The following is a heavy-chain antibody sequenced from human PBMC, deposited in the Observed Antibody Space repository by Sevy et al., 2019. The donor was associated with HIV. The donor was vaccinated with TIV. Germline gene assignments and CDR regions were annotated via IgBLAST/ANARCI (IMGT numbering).Heavy chain of an antibody. CDR1: GFTFSSYS. D-gene: IGHD3-16*02. Sequence: GGSLRLSCAASGFTFSSYSMNWVRQAPGKGLEWVSSISSSSSYIYYADSVKGRFTISRDNAKNSLYLQMNSLRGEDTVVDYCASDRCSLDYWGQGTMVTVSS. CDR3: ASDRCSLDY. CDR2: ISSSSSYI. V-gene: IGHV3-21*01. J-gene: IGHJ4*02.